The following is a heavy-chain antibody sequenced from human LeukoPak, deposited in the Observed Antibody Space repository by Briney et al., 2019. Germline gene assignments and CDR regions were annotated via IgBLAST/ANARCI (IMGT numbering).Heavy chain of an antibody. CDR3: ARGPYYFDY. Sequence: SETLSLTCTVSGGSISSYYWSWIRQPPGKGLEWIGYIYYSGSTNYNPSLKSRVTISVDTSKNQFSLKLSSVTAADTAVYYCARGPYYFDYWGQGTLVTVSS. V-gene: IGHV4-59*08. J-gene: IGHJ4*02. CDR2: IYYSGST. CDR1: GGSISSYY.